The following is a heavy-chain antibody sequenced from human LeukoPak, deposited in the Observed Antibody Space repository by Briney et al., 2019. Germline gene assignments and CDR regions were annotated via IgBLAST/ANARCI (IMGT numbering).Heavy chain of an antibody. D-gene: IGHD7-27*01. J-gene: IGHJ4*02. V-gene: IGHV3-74*01. Sequence: GGSLRLSCAASGFTFSSYWMHWVRQAPGKGLVWVSRINSDGSSTSYADFVKGRFAISRDDAKNTLYLQMHSLRAEDTAVYYCASIPGDWGQGTLVTVSS. CDR3: ASIPGD. CDR2: INSDGSST. CDR1: GFTFSSYW.